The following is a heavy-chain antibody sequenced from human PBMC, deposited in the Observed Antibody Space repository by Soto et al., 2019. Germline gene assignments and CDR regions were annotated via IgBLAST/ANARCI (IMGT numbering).Heavy chain of an antibody. Sequence: GGSLRLSCAASGFTFSSYGMHWVRQAPGKGLEWVAVISYDGSNKYYADSVKGRFTISRDNSKNTLYLQMNSLRAEDTAVYYCAKDPELWIAPGGHYGMDVWGQGTTVTVSS. D-gene: IGHD3-10*01. CDR2: ISYDGSNK. CDR3: AKDPELWIAPGGHYGMDV. CDR1: GFTFSSYG. V-gene: IGHV3-30*18. J-gene: IGHJ6*02.